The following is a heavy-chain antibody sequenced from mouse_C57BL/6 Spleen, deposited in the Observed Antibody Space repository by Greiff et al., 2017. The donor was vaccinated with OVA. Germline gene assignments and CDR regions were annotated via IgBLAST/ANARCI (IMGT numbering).Heavy chain of an antibody. CDR1: GYTFTDYE. J-gene: IGHJ4*01. V-gene: IGHV1-15*01. CDR3: TRFGDGYYYAMDY. CDR2: IDPETGGT. Sequence: VQLQQSGAELVRPGASVTLSCKASGYTFTDYEMHWVKQTPVHGLEWIGAIDPETGGTAYNQKFKGKAILTADKSSSTAYMELRSLTSEDSAVYYCTRFGDGYYYAMDYWGQGTSVTVSS. D-gene: IGHD2-3*01.